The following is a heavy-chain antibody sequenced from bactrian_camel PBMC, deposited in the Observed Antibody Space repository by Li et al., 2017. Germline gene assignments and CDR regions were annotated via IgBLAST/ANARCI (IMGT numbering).Heavy chain of an antibody. CDR3: AADRDVNVPPSLVLDSRRYNY. Sequence: HVQLVESGGGLVQPGGSLRLSCAASGFTFSSDWMYWVRQVPGKGLEWVSSINNGGGTTRYADSVAGRFTLAQDNAKKTLYLQMNDLKPEDTAMYYCAADRDVNVPPSLVLDSRRYNYWGQGTQVTVS. CDR2: INNGGGTT. CDR1: GFTFSSDW. J-gene: IGHJ4*01. V-gene: IGHV3S1*01.